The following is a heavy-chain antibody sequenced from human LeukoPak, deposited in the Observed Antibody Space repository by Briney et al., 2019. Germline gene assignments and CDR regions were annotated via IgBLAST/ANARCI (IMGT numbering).Heavy chain of an antibody. V-gene: IGHV1-69*13. CDR1: GYTFTSYG. D-gene: IGHD4-23*01. J-gene: IGHJ4*02. CDR3: ARGWLAETMVVTPYNY. CDR2: IIPIFGTA. Sequence: ASVKVSCKASGYTFTSYGISWVRQAPGQGLEWMGGIIPIFGTANYAQKFQGRATITAVESTSTAYMEVSSLRSEDTAVYYCARGWLAETMVVTPYNYWGQGTLVTVSS.